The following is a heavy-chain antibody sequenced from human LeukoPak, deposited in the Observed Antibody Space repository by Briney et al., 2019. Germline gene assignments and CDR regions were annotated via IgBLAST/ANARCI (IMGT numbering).Heavy chain of an antibody. D-gene: IGHD6-6*01. CDR3: ASLEYSSSSAAFDI. CDR2: INPNSGGT. V-gene: IGHV1-2*04. J-gene: IGHJ3*02. CDR1: GYTFTGYY. Sequence: GASVKVSCKASGYTFTGYYMHWVRQAPGQGLEWMGWINPNSGGTNYAQKLQGWVTMTRDTSISTTYMELSRLRSDDTAVYYCASLEYSSSSAAFDIWGQGTMVTVSS.